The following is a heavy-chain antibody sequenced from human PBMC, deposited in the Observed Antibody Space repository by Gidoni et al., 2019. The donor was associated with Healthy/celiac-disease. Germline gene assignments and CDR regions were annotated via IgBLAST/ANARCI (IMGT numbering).Heavy chain of an antibody. Sequence: VQLLQSGAVVKKPGSSVNVSCKASGGPFSSYAISWVRQAPGQGLEWMGGITPIFGTANYEQKFQGRVTITADESTSTAYMELSSLRSEDTAVYYCARDSSSGFWSGDGHNWFDPWGQGTLVTVSS. CDR3: ARDSSSGFWSGDGHNWFDP. CDR1: GGPFSSYA. D-gene: IGHD3-3*01. CDR2: ITPIFGTA. J-gene: IGHJ5*02. V-gene: IGHV1-69*01.